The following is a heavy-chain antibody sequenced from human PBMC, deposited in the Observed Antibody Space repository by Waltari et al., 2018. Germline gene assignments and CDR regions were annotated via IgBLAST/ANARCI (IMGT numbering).Heavy chain of an antibody. J-gene: IGHJ4*02. CDR3: ARVGRFLESSVGIDY. D-gene: IGHD3-3*01. CDR2: IYYSGST. CDR1: GGSISSYY. Sequence: QVQLQESGPGLVKPSETLSLTCTVSGGSISSYYWSWTRQPPGKGLEWIGYIYYSGSTNYNPSLKSRVTISVDTSKNQFSLKLSSVTAADTAVYYCARVGRFLESSVGIDYWGQGTLVTVSS. V-gene: IGHV4-59*01.